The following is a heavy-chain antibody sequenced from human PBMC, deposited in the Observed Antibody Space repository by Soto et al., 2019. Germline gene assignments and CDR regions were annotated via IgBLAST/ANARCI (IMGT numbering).Heavy chain of an antibody. V-gene: IGHV1-2*02. CDR3: ARDRAPEYGYYSNFDY. D-gene: IGHD5-12*01. CDR2: INPNSGAT. Sequence: ASVKVSCKASGYTFTGHYIHWVRQAPGQGLEWMGWINPNSGATNYAQKFQGRVTMTRDTSISTAYMDLSRLRSDDTAVYYCARDRAPEYGYYSNFDYWGQGALVTVSS. CDR1: GYTFTGHY. J-gene: IGHJ4*02.